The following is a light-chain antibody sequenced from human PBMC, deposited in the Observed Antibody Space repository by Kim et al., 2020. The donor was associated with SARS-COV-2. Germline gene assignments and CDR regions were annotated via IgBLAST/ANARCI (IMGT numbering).Light chain of an antibody. J-gene: IGLJ3*02. V-gene: IGLV1-44*01. CDR2: DDN. CDR3: ASWDNRLKGWV. Sequence: GQRVTVSCSGSSSNIGTNTVNWYQNVPGTAPKLLLYDDNRRPSGVPDRVSGSKSGTSASLAIGGLQSEDEADYYCASWDNRLKGWVFGGGTQLTVL. CDR1: SSNIGTNT.